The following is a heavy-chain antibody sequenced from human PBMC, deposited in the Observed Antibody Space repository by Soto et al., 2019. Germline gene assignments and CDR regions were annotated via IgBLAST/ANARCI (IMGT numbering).Heavy chain of an antibody. V-gene: IGHV3-7*03. CDR1: GFTFSSYW. D-gene: IGHD3-22*01. CDR2: IKQDGSEK. Sequence: PGGSLRLSCAASGFTFSSYWMSWVRQAPGKGLEWVANIKQDGSEKYYVDSVKGRFTISRDNAKNSLYLQMNSLRAEDTAVYCCARDHQDSSSWWEPDITMIVVAHYFDYWGQGTLDTVSS. CDR3: ARDHQDSSSWWEPDITMIVVAHYFDY. J-gene: IGHJ4*02.